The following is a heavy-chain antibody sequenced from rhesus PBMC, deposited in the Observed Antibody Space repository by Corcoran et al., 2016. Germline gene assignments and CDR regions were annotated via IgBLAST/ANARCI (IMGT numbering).Heavy chain of an antibody. V-gene: IGHV4-73*01. D-gene: IGHD5-24*01. CDR1: GASISGFSY. CDR3: ADGYTNFDY. J-gene: IGHJ4*01. Sequence: QVQLQQWGEGLVKPSETLSLTCAVYGASISGFSYWSWIRQPPGRGLEWIGSICGNSASPSHHPTPNTPGTVSKDTSQTRFSRALSSVTAARTAVDYGADGYTNFDYWGQGVRVTASS. CDR2: ICGNSASP.